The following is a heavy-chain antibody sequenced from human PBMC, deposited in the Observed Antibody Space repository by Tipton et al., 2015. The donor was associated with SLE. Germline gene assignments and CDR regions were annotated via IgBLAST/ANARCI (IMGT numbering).Heavy chain of an antibody. CDR1: GHSISSGCY. CDR3: ARHVYVGLGAPGDY. CDR2: FYHSGST. Sequence: GLVKPSETLSLICNVSGHSISSGCYWGWIRQFPGKGLEWIGSFYHSGSTYYNPSLRSRVTISLDTSNNQFSLTLSSVTAADTAVDFCARHVYVGLGAPGDYWSQGALITVSS. J-gene: IGHJ4*02. V-gene: IGHV4-38-2*02. D-gene: IGHD1-14*01.